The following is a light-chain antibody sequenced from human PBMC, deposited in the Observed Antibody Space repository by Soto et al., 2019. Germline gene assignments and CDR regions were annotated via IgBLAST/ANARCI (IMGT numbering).Light chain of an antibody. CDR3: RQYGSLVT. CDR1: QSVSSSY. CDR2: GTS. Sequence: EIVLTQSPGTLSLSPGERATLSCRASQSVSSSYLAWYQHKPGRAPRLLIDGTSSRATAIPDRYSGRGSESDFTLTISRLEPEALAVYYCRQYGSLVTFGQGTKVEI. V-gene: IGKV3-20*01. J-gene: IGKJ1*01.